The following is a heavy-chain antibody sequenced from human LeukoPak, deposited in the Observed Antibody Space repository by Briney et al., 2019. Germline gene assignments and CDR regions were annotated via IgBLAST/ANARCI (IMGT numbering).Heavy chain of an antibody. Sequence: KAPETLSLTCTVSGGSISSSSYYWGWIRQPPGKGLEWIGSIYYSGSTYYNPSLKSRVTISVDTSKNQFSLKLSSVTAPDTAVYYCARKWGQLPRGNAFDIWGQGTMVTVSS. CDR2: IYYSGST. J-gene: IGHJ3*02. V-gene: IGHV4-39*01. D-gene: IGHD2-15*01. CDR1: GGSISSSSYY. CDR3: ARKWGQLPRGNAFDI.